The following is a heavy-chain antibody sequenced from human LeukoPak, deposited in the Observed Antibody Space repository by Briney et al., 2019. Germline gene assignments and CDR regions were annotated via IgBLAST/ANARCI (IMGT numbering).Heavy chain of an antibody. CDR3: ARRRVVPAARYGPNDY. J-gene: IGHJ4*02. CDR2: INHSGST. Sequence: SSETLSLTCTVSGGSISSYYWSWIRQPPGKGLEWIGEINHSGSTNYNPSLKSRVTISVDTSKNQFSLKLNSVTAADTAVYYCARRRVVPAARYGPNDYWGQGTLVTVS. V-gene: IGHV4-34*01. CDR1: GGSISSYY. D-gene: IGHD2-2*01.